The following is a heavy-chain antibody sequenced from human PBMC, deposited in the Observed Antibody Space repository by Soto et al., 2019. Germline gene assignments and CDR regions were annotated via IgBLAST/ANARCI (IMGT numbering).Heavy chain of an antibody. CDR3: ARHSNRNYGLYYFDY. V-gene: IGHV4-59*08. J-gene: IGHJ4*02. CDR2: FYYSGST. Sequence: SETLSLTCTVSGGSVSSYYWSWIRQSPGKVLDWIGYFYYSGSTKYRPSLKSRVTISVDTSKNQFSLKVSPATAADTAVYYCARHSNRNYGLYYFDYWGLGALVTVSS. CDR1: GGSVSSYY. D-gene: IGHD4-4*01.